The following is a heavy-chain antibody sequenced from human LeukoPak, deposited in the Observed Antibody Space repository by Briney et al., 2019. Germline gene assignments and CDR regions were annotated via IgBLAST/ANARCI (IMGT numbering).Heavy chain of an antibody. CDR3: AKDQFEWELPRFDP. CDR2: IRYDGSNK. J-gene: IGHJ5*02. V-gene: IGHV3-30*02. CDR1: GFTFSSYG. D-gene: IGHD1-26*01. Sequence: GGSLRLSCAASGFTFSSYGMHWVRQAPGKGLEWVAFIRYDGSNKYYADSVKGRFTISRDNSKNTLYLQMNSLRAEDTAVYYCAKDQFEWELPRFDPWGQGTLVTVSS.